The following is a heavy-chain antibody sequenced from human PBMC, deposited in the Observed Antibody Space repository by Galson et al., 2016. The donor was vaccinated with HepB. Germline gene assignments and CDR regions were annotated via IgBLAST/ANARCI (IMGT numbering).Heavy chain of an antibody. D-gene: IGHD3-10*01. Sequence: SVKVSCKASGGTFSSNAISWVRQAPGQGLQWMGSFIPIFGTAEYAQIVQGRMMITVDEGTNTAYMELSSLRSEDTAVYYCARVRRGVGELIRTGSGDYHHGMDVWGQGTAVTVSS. J-gene: IGHJ6*02. CDR3: ARVRRGVGELIRTGSGDYHHGMDV. CDR2: FIPIFGTA. CDR1: GGTFSSNA. V-gene: IGHV1-69*13.